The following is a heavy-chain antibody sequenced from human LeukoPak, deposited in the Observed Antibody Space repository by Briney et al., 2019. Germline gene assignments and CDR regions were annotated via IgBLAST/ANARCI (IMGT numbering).Heavy chain of an antibody. V-gene: IGHV3-49*04. J-gene: IGHJ4*02. CDR2: IRSKIYGRTP. CDR3: TRDQTPYY. Sequence: PGGSLRLSCTASGFTFGDYSMTWVRQAPGKGLEWVGFIRSKIYGRTPEYAASVKGRFTISRDDSKGIAYPQMNSLKTEDTAVYYCTRDQTPYYWGQGTLVTVSS. CDR1: GFTFGDYS.